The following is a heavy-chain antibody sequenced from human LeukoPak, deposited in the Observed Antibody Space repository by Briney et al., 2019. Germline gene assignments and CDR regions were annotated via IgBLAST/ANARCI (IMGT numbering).Heavy chain of an antibody. Sequence: SETLSLTCAVYGGSFSGYYWTWIRQTPEKGLEWVGEMNPSGSTSYNPSLKSRVTISVDTSKNQFSLKLSSVTAADTAVYYCARGRQDVTMIVVVMTAVSYYLDVWGKGITVTVS. J-gene: IGHJ6*03. V-gene: IGHV4-34*01. CDR1: GGSFSGYY. CDR3: ARGRQDVTMIVVVMTAVSYYLDV. D-gene: IGHD3-22*01. CDR2: MNPSGST.